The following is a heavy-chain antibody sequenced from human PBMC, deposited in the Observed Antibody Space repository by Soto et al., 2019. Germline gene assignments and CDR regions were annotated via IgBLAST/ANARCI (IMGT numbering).Heavy chain of an antibody. D-gene: IGHD6-19*01. CDR1: GGTFSSYA. Sequence: SVKVSCKASGGTFSSYAISWVRQAPGQGLEWMGGIIPIFGTANYAQKFQGRVTITADESTSTAYMELSSLSSEDTAVYYCARGWVAAQIYYFYGLDVWGQGTTVTVSS. CDR2: IIPIFGTA. J-gene: IGHJ6*02. V-gene: IGHV1-69*13. CDR3: ARGWVAAQIYYFYGLDV.